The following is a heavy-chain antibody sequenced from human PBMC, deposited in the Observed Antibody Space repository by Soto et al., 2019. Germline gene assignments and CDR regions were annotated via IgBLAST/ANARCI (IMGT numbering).Heavy chain of an antibody. V-gene: IGHV1-8*01. CDR3: AGDMSPT. Sequence: QVQLVQSGAEVKKPGASVKVSCKASGYPFTSHDINWMRQATGQGLEWMGWMNPNSGHTNYAQKFQGRVTLTRDTSISTAYMELTSLRSEDTAIYYCAGDMSPTWGQGTLVTVSS. D-gene: IGHD3-9*01. J-gene: IGHJ5*02. CDR1: GYPFTSHD. CDR2: MNPNSGHT.